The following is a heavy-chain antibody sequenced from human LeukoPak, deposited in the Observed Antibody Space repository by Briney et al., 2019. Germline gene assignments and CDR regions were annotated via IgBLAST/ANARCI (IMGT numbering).Heavy chain of an antibody. CDR2: IFHDGNT. D-gene: IGHD3-10*01. V-gene: IGHV4-4*02. Sequence: TSETLSLTCAVPGGSVNNYWWSWVRQPPGKGLEWIGEIFHDGNTNYNPSLESRVTISVDRSINRFSLKLISVSAADTAVYYCARHGSGYNAMDVWGQGTTVTVSS. J-gene: IGHJ6*02. CDR1: GGSVNNYW. CDR3: ARHGSGYNAMDV.